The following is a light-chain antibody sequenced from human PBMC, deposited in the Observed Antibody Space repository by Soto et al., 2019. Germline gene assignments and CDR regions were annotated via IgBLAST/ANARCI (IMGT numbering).Light chain of an antibody. CDR2: EVI. CDR3: MQSTQLPPT. V-gene: IGKV2D-29*02. J-gene: IGKJ5*01. CDR1: QSLLHITGETF. Sequence: DVVMAQTPLSLSVAPGQPASISCKSSQSLLHITGETFLFWYLQKPGQSPQLLIYEVITRVSGVPDRFSGSGSGTDFTLEISRVETDDVGIYYCMQSTQLPPTFGQGTRLEIK.